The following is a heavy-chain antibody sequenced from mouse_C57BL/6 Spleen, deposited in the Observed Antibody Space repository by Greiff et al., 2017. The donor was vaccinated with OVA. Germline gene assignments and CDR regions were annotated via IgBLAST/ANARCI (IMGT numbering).Heavy chain of an antibody. V-gene: IGHV1-80*01. CDR3: ARKNGSNAWFAY. CDR2: IYPGGGDT. D-gene: IGHD1-1*01. J-gene: IGHJ3*01. Sequence: QVQLQQSGAELVKPGASVKISCKASGYAFSSYWMNWVKQRPGKGLEWIGQIYPGGGDTNYNGKFKGKATLTADKSSSTAYMQLSSLTSEDSAVYFCARKNGSNAWFAYWGQGTLVTVSA. CDR1: GYAFSSYW.